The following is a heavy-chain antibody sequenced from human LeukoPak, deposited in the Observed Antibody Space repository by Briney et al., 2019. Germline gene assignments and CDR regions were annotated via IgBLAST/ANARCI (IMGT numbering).Heavy chain of an antibody. CDR1: GGSISSYY. J-gene: IGHJ4*02. Sequence: SETLSLTCTVSGGSISSYYWSWIRQPPGKGLEWIGYIYYSGSTNYNPSLKSRVTISVDTSKNQFSLKLSSVTAADTAVYYCARDSNGSGWYGGFDYWGQGTLVTVSS. V-gene: IGHV4-59*01. CDR2: IYYSGST. CDR3: ARDSNGSGWYGGFDY. D-gene: IGHD6-19*01.